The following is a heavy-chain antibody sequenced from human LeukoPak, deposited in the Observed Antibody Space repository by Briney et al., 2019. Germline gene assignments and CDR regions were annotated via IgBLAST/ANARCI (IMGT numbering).Heavy chain of an antibody. V-gene: IGHV3-7*03. CDR1: GFMFSAYW. Sequence: PGGSLRLSCAASGFMFSAYWMTWVRQAPGKGLEWVANIKQDGSEEEYVDSVKGRFTISRDNAKNTLYLQMNSLRAEDTAVYYCAREMHSAVAFDIWGQGTMVTVSS. CDR2: IKQDGSEE. J-gene: IGHJ3*02. CDR3: AREMHSAVAFDI.